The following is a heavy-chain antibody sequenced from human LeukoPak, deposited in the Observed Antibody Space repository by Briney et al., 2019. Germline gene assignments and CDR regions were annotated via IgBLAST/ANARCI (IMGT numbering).Heavy chain of an antibody. D-gene: IGHD6-19*01. Sequence: KPSETLSLTCTVSGYSISSGYYWGWIRQPPGKGLEWIGSIYHSGSTYYNPTLKSRVTISVNTSKNQFSLKLSSVTAADTAVYYCARADSSGWYFSGWFDPWGQGTLVTVSS. J-gene: IGHJ5*02. V-gene: IGHV4-38-2*02. CDR3: ARADSSGWYFSGWFDP. CDR1: GYSISSGYY. CDR2: IYHSGST.